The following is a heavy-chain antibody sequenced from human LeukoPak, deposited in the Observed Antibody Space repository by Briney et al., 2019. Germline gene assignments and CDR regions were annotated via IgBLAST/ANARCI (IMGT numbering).Heavy chain of an antibody. J-gene: IGHJ4*02. CDR2: IYHSGST. CDR3: ASQPFNRKYYFDY. D-gene: IGHD1-14*01. V-gene: IGHV4-38-2*01. Sequence: PSETLSLTCAVSGYSISSGYYWGWIRPPPGKGLEWIGSIYHSGSTYYNPSLKSRVTISVDTSKNQFSLKLSSVTAADTAVYYCASQPFNRKYYFDYWGQGTLVTVSS. CDR1: GYSISSGYY.